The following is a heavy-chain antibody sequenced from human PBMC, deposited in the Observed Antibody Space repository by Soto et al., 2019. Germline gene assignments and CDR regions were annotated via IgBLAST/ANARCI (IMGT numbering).Heavy chain of an antibody. CDR3: AAQNLEWFPGPCGC. D-gene: IGHD3-3*01. Sequence: PSQTLSLTCAISGDSVSSNSAAWNWIRQSPSRGLEWLGRTYYRSKWYNDYAVSVKSRITINPDTSKNQFSLQLNPVTPEDTAVYYCAAQNLEWFPGPCGCWDRRTLVTVSS. CDR2: TYYRSKWYN. CDR1: GDSVSSNSAA. V-gene: IGHV6-1*01. J-gene: IGHJ4*02.